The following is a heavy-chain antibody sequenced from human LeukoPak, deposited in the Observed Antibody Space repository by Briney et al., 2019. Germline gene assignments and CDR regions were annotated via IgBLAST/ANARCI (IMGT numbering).Heavy chain of an antibody. CDR2: IGGSGATT. D-gene: IGHD4-17*01. Sequence: GGSLRLSCAASGFIFSRYAMNWVRQAPGKGLEWVSGIGGSGATTYYADSVKGRFIISRDNPKKTLYLQMNSLRVEDTAVYYCAREAYGDYHFDMWGQGTMVTVSS. CDR3: AREAYGDYHFDM. J-gene: IGHJ3*02. CDR1: GFIFSRYA. V-gene: IGHV3-23*01.